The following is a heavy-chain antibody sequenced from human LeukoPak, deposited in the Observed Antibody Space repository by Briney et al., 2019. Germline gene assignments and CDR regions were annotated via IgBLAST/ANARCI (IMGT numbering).Heavy chain of an antibody. CDR1: GFTFSSYA. J-gene: IGHJ4*02. CDR2: ISGSGGST. CDR3: AKPGKPVMGLYYFDY. V-gene: IGHV3-23*01. Sequence: GGSLRLSCAASGFTFSSYAMSWVRQAPGKGLEWVSAISGSGGSTYYADSVKGRFTISRDNSKNTLYLQMNSLRAEDTAVYYCAKPGKPVMGLYYFDYWGQGTLVTVSS. D-gene: IGHD3-16*01.